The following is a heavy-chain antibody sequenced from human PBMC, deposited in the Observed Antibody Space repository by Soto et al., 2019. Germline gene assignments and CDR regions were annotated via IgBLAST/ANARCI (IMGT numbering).Heavy chain of an antibody. Sequence: GGSLRLSCAASGFTFSSYSMNWVRQAPGKGLEWVSSISSSSSYIYYAYSVKGRFTISRDNAKNSLYLQMNSLRAEDTAVYYCARAPPDYWGQGTLVTVSS. CDR1: GFTFSSYS. V-gene: IGHV3-21*01. CDR3: ARAPPDY. CDR2: ISSSSSYI. J-gene: IGHJ4*02.